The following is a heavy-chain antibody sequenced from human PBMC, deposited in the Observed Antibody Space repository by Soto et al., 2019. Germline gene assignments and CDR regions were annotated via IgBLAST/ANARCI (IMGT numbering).Heavy chain of an antibody. CDR1: GGSISSVGYY. CDR2: ISYSGIT. V-gene: IGHV4-31*03. CDR3: ARAMECLVPSFDP. D-gene: IGHD3-3*01. J-gene: IGHJ5*02. Sequence: QVQLQETGPGLVKPSQTLSLNCTVSGGSISSVGYYWNWIRQHPGKDLEWGGYISYSGITHHNPYLKIRLFISVDTSKYPYSLNFSSGTVGITVLTYSARAMECLVPSFDPGCEGTLVNV.